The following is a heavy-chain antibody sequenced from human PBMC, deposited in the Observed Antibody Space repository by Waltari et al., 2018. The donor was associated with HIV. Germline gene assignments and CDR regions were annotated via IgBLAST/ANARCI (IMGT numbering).Heavy chain of an antibody. CDR1: GFTFSSYW. V-gene: IGHV3-74*01. CDR2: ISIDASST. J-gene: IGHJ4*02. CDR3: ARIYSSGWYEYFDY. Sequence: EVQLVESGGGLVQPGGSLRLSCAASGFTFSSYWMHWVRQAPGKGLVWVSRISIDASSTSYADSVKGRFTISRDNAKNTLYLQMNSLRAEDTAVYYCARIYSSGWYEYFDYWGQGTLVTVSS. D-gene: IGHD6-19*01.